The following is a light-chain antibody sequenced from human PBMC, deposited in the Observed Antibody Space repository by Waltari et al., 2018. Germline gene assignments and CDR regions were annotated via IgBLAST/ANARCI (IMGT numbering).Light chain of an antibody. V-gene: IGLV1-47*01. Sequence: QSVLTQPPSASGTPGQRVTISCSGSISNLGTNYVYWYQQFPGTAPKTPIQRNNQRTSGVPYRISGAKPGTSASLAISGLRSEDEADYYCASWDDSLSVGVFGGGTKLTVL. J-gene: IGLJ3*02. CDR3: ASWDDSLSVGV. CDR1: ISNLGTNY. CDR2: RNN.